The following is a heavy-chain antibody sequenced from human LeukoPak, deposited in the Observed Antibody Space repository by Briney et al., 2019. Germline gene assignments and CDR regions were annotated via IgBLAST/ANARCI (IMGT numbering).Heavy chain of an antibody. CDR1: GGSISSGLYY. J-gene: IGHJ4*02. CDR2: IYINESP. CDR3: ARSRERDCSSGACYIDLQAR. Sequence: SQTLFLTCTVSGGSISSGLYYWTWIRQPAGRGLEWIGRIYINESPEYNASLKSRVTISIDTSKNQFSLKLSSVTAADTAVYYCARSRERDCSSGACYIDLQARWGQGNLVTVSS. D-gene: IGHD2-2*01. V-gene: IGHV4-61*02.